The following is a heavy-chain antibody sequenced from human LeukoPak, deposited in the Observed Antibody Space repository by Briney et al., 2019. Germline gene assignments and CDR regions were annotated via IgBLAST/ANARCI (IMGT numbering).Heavy chain of an antibody. Sequence: SETLSLTCAVYGGSFSGYYWSWIRQPPGKGLEWIGEINHSGSTNYNPSLKSRVTISVDTSKNQFSLKLSSVTAADTAVYYCARTPAAIRYYFDYWGQGTLVTVSS. D-gene: IGHD2-2*02. CDR1: GGSFSGYY. V-gene: IGHV4-34*01. J-gene: IGHJ4*02. CDR2: INHSGST. CDR3: ARTPAAIRYYFDY.